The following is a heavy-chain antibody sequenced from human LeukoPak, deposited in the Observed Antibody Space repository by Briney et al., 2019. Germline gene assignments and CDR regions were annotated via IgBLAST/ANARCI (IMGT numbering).Heavy chain of an antibody. V-gene: IGHV3-30*04. CDR3: ATESSLSN. Sequence: GGSLRLSCAASGFNFASYAMDWVRQAPGKGLEWVGDISYDGGYQSYAVSVRGRFTIPRDNSKNTLFLQMNSLRPEDAAVYYCATESSLSNWGHGTLVTVSS. D-gene: IGHD3-16*02. CDR2: ISYDGGYQ. J-gene: IGHJ4*01. CDR1: GFNFASYA.